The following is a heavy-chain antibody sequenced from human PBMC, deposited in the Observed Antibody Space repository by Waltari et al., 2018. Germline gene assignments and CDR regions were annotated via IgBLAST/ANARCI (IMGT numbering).Heavy chain of an antibody. CDR1: GFTFSSYA. J-gene: IGHJ3*02. D-gene: IGHD3-10*01. V-gene: IGHV3-23*01. CDR2: ISGSGGRT. Sequence: EVQLLESGGGLVQPGGSLRLSCAASGFTFSSYAMSWVRQAPGKGLEWVSAISGSGGRTYYADSVKGRFTISRDNSKNTLYLQMNSLRAEDTAVYYCASSTVYYGSGSSPYDAFDIWGQGTMVTVSS. CDR3: ASSTVYYGSGSSPYDAFDI.